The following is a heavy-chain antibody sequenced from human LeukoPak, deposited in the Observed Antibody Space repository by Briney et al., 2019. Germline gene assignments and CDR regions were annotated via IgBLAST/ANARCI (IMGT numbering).Heavy chain of an antibody. Sequence: AASVKVSCKASGYTFTGYYMHWVRQAPGQGLEWMGWINPNSGGTNYAQKFQGRVTMTRDTSISTAYMELSRLRSDDTAVYYCASSGYDPFGYYYYYMDVWGKGTTVTVSS. J-gene: IGHJ6*03. CDR3: ASSGYDPFGYYYYYMDV. CDR1: GYTFTGYY. CDR2: INPNSGGT. D-gene: IGHD5-12*01. V-gene: IGHV1-2*02.